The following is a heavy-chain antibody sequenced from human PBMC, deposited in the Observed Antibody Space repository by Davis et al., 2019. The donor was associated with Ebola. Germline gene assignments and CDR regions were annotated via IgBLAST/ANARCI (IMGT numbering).Heavy chain of an antibody. D-gene: IGHD6-13*01. V-gene: IGHV1-69*06. CDR1: GGTFSSYG. CDR2: ILPIVDTV. CDR3: ARDREGITAPSSGGY. J-gene: IGHJ4*02. Sequence: SVKVSCKTSGGTFSSYGISWVRQAPGQGFEWMGGILPIVDTVNYAQKFQGRVTITADKSTSTAYLELSSLRSEDTAVYYCARDREGITAPSSGGYWGQGTLVTVSS.